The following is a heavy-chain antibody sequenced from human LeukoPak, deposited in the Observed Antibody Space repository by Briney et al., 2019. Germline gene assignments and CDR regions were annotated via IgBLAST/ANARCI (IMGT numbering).Heavy chain of an antibody. Sequence: GGSLSLSCAPSGFTFSNAWMSWVSHPPEKGREWVGSIKSKTDRGTTDYAAPGKGRLTISRAASKNTLYLQMNSLKTQDKAVYYCTTDAGLAKYYYDSSGYYWDYWGQGTLVTVSS. CDR3: TTDAGLAKYYYDSSGYYWDY. CDR2: IKSKTDRGTT. V-gene: IGHV3-15*01. CDR1: GFTFSNAW. J-gene: IGHJ4*02. D-gene: IGHD3-22*01.